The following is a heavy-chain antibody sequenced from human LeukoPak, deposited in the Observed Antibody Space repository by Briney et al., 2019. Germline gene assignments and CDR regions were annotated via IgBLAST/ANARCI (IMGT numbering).Heavy chain of an antibody. J-gene: IGHJ6*03. CDR1: GGSFSGYY. CDR3: ARVGYSYVINDWSRTGLGAYPTKYYYHMDV. Sequence: SETLSLICAVCGGSFSGYYWSWIRQPPGKGLEWIGEINHSGSTNYNPSLKSRVTISGDTSKNQFSLKLSSVTAADTAVYFCARVGYSYVINDWSRTGLGAYPTKYYYHMDVWGKGTTVTVSS. CDR2: INHSGST. D-gene: IGHD5-18*01. V-gene: IGHV4-34*01.